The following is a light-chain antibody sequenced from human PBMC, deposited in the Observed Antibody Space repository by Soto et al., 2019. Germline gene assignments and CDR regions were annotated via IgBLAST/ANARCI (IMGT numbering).Light chain of an antibody. J-gene: IGKJ4*01. V-gene: IGKV3-11*01. Sequence: EIVLTQSPGTLSLSPGERATLSCRASQSVSNNYLAWYQQKPGQAPRLLIYGASNRATGIPARFSGSGSGTDFTLTISSLEPEDFVVYYCQQRSNAALTFGGGTKVDIK. CDR1: QSVSNNY. CDR2: GAS. CDR3: QQRSNAALT.